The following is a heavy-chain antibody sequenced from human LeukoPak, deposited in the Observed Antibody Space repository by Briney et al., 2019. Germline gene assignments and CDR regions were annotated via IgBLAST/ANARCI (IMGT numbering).Heavy chain of an antibody. CDR2: IDPSDSYT. CDR3: ARGFYGSGSPFDY. Sequence: GESLSISCKGSGYSFTIYWISWVRLMHGKGLEWMGRIDPSDSYTNYSPSFQGHVTISADKSISTAYLQWSSLKASDTAMYYCARGFYGSGSPFDYWGQGTLVTVSS. D-gene: IGHD3-10*01. J-gene: IGHJ4*02. CDR1: GYSFTIYW. V-gene: IGHV5-10-1*01.